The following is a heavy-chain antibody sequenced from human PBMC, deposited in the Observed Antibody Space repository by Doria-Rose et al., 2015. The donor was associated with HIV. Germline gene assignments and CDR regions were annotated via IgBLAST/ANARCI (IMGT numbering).Heavy chain of an antibody. CDR1: GVSLSSPGMG. CDR2: IFSDDER. CDR3: ARIKSSRWYHKYYFDF. J-gene: IGHJ4*02. V-gene: IGHV2-26*01. Sequence: QVTLKESGPVLVKPTETLTLTCTVSGVSLSSPGMGVSWIRQPPGKALEWLANIFSDDERSCTTSLKSRLTISRRSSKSQVVLTMTDMDPVDTATYYCARIKSSRWYHKYYFDFWGQGTLVIVSA. D-gene: IGHD6-13*01.